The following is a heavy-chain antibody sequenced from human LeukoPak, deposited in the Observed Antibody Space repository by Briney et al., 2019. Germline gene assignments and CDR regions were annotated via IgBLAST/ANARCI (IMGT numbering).Heavy chain of an antibody. CDR2: ISDTGNT. V-gene: IGHV3-53*01. Sequence: GGSLRLSCTVSGFTVSSNSMSWVRQAPGKGLEWVSAISDTGNTYHADSVKGRFTISRDGSKNTLFLQMNRLRPEDAAVYYCAKAPVTTCRGAFCYPFDYWGLGTLVTVSS. J-gene: IGHJ4*02. CDR3: AKAPVTTCRGAFCYPFDY. CDR1: GFTVSSNS. D-gene: IGHD2-15*01.